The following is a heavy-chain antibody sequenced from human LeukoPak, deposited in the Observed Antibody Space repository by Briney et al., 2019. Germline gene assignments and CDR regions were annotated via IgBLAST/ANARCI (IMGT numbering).Heavy chain of an antibody. D-gene: IGHD6-13*01. V-gene: IGHV4-31*02. CDR3: ASEGIAAAGIDY. CDR2: IYYSGST. Sequence: WSWIRQHPGKGLXWIGYIYYSGSTYYNPSLKSRVTISVDTSKNQFSLKLSSVTAADTAVYYCASEGIAAAGIDYWGQGTLVTVSS. J-gene: IGHJ4*02.